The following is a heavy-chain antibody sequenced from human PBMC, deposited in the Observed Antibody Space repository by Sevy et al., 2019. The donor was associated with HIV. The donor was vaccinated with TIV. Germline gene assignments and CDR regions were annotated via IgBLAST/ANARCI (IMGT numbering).Heavy chain of an antibody. Sequence: GESLKISCTASGFTFSYYGMHWVRQAPGKGLEGVAFIGYDGTDKYYSESVKGRFAISRDNSKNTVCLEMNSLRTDDTAIYYCAKNTASAGTGGFDYWGQGALVTVSS. CDR1: GFTFSYYG. CDR3: AKNTASAGTGGFDY. J-gene: IGHJ4*02. D-gene: IGHD6-13*01. CDR2: IGYDGTDK. V-gene: IGHV3-30*02.